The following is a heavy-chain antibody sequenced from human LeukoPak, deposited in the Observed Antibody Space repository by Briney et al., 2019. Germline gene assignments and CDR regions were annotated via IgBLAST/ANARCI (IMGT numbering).Heavy chain of an antibody. J-gene: IGHJ4*02. Sequence: ASVKVSCKASGYTFTSYLIHWVRQAPGQRLEWMGWINVGNDNTKYSQNFQGRVTITRNTSASTAYMELSSLRSEDTAVYYCARDSIWGSGTYGFDYWGQGTLVTVSS. CDR2: INVGNDNT. V-gene: IGHV1-3*01. CDR1: GYTFTSYL. CDR3: ARDSIWGSGTYGFDY. D-gene: IGHD1-26*01.